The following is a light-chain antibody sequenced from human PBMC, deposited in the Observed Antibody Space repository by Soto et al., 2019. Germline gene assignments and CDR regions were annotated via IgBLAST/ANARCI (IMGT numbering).Light chain of an antibody. V-gene: IGLV2-14*01. J-gene: IGLJ2*01. CDR1: SSDVGGYNY. CDR2: DVS. CDR3: SSYTSSSTPHVV. Sequence: QSALTQPASVSGSTGQSITISCTGTSSDVGGYNYVSWYQQYPGKAPKLMIYDVSNRPSGVSNRFSGSKSGNTASLTISGLQAEDEADYYCSSYTSSSTPHVVFGGGTKLTVL.